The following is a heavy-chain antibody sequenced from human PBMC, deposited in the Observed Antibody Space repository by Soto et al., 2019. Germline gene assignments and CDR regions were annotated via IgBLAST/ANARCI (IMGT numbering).Heavy chain of an antibody. D-gene: IGHD3-10*01. CDR1: GGSFSGYY. Sequence: SETLSLTCAVYGGSFSGYYWSWIRQPPGKGLEWIGEINHSGSTNYNPSLKSRVTISVDTSKNQFSLKLSSVTAADTAVYYCARLRLGMVRGVIIPPYYYYGMDVWGQGTTVTVS. CDR3: ARLRLGMVRGVIIPPYYYYGMDV. J-gene: IGHJ6*02. V-gene: IGHV4-34*01. CDR2: INHSGST.